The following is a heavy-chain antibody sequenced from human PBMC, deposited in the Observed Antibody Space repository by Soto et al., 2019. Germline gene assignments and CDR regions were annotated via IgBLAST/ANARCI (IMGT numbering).Heavy chain of an antibody. CDR2: IYYSGST. CDR3: AGVAYCGGDCYSYFQR. D-gene: IGHD2-21*02. CDR1: GGSISSYY. Sequence: SETLSLTCTVSGGSISSYYWSWIRQPPGKGLEWIGYIYYSGSTNYNPSLKSRVTISVDTSKNQFSLKLSSVTAADTAVYYCAGVAYCGGDCYSYFQRWGQGTLVTVSS. J-gene: IGHJ1*01. V-gene: IGHV4-59*08.